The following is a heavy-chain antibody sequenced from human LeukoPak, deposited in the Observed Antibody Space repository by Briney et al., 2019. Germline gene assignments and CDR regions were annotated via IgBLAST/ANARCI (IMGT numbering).Heavy chain of an antibody. J-gene: IGHJ4*02. D-gene: IGHD2-21*01. CDR1: GGSISSGGYY. Sequence: SETLSLTCTVSGGSISSGGYYWSWIRQPPGKGLEGIGYIYHSGSTYYNPSLKSRVTISVDRSKNQFSLKLSSVTAADTAVYYCARRLYCGGDCYSSYFDYWGQGTLVTVSS. CDR3: ARRLYCGGDCYSSYFDY. V-gene: IGHV4-30-2*01. CDR2: IYHSGST.